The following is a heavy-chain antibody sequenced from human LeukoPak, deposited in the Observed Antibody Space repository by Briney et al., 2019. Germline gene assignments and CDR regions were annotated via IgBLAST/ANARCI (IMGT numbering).Heavy chain of an antibody. CDR2: INHSGST. Sequence: SETLSLTCAVYGGSFSGYYWSWIRQPPGKGLEWIGEINHSGSTNYNPSLKSRVTISVDTSKNQFSLKLSSVTAADTAVYYCAGGWKRCSTSCYPWFDPWGQGTLVTVSS. CDR3: AGGWKRCSTSCYPWFDP. V-gene: IGHV4-34*01. D-gene: IGHD2-2*01. CDR1: GGSFSGYY. J-gene: IGHJ5*02.